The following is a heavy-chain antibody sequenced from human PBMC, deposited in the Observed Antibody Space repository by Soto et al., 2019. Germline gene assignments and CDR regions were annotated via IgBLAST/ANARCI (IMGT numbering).Heavy chain of an antibody. CDR3: AKGYGPWDYYMDV. CDR1: GFTFSSYA. D-gene: IGHD2-15*01. Sequence: EVQLLESGGGLVQPGGSLRLSCAASGFTFSSYAMRWVRQAPGKGLEWVSAISGSGGSTYYADSVKGRFTISRDNSKNTLYLQMNSLRAEDTAVYYCAKGYGPWDYYMDVWGKGTTVTVSS. CDR2: ISGSGGST. J-gene: IGHJ6*03. V-gene: IGHV3-23*01.